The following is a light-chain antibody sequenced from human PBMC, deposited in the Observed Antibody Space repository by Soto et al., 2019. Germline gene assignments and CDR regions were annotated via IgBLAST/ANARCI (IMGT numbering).Light chain of an antibody. CDR2: ASS. J-gene: IGKJ3*01. CDR1: QTVSNN. CDR3: QQDNMTPFT. V-gene: IGKV1-39*01. Sequence: DIQMTQSPSSLSASVGERVTITCRTSQTVSNNLNWYQRKPGKAPSLLIYASSTLQSGVPSRFIGSGSETEFTLTISSLQPEDFATYYCQQDNMTPFTFGPGTKVDI.